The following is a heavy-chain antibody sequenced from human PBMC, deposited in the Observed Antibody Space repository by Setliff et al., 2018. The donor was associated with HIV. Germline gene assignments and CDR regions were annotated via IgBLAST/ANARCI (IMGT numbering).Heavy chain of an antibody. CDR3: VRDHYYDFDYFDY. J-gene: IGHJ4*02. D-gene: IGHD3-22*01. Sequence: PGGSLRLSCAASGFSFGDFTFNWVRQAPGKGLEWLCYINWRSEKYYADSVKGRLTISRDNGKNSLYLQMNSLRAEDTAVYYCVRDHYYDFDYFDYWGQGTLVTVSS. CDR2: INWRSEK. V-gene: IGHV3-48*01. CDR1: GFSFGDFT.